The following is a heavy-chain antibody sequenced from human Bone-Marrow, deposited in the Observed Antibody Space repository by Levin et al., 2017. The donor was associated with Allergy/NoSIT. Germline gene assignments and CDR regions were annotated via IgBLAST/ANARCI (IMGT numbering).Heavy chain of an antibody. D-gene: IGHD3-3*01. Sequence: NSGGSLRLSCTVSGGSVSSNSYYWGWIRQPPGKGLEWIGNINYSGTTYYNPSLKSRVTISVDTSNNQFSLRLSSVTAADTAFYYCARESHDFWSGIEFDYWGQGTLVTVSS. CDR2: INYSGTT. CDR3: ARESHDFWSGIEFDY. J-gene: IGHJ4*02. V-gene: IGHV4-39*07. CDR1: GGSVSSNSYY.